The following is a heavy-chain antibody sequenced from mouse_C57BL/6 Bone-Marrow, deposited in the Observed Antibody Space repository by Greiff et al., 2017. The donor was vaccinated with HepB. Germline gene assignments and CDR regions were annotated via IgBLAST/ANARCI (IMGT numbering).Heavy chain of an antibody. CDR2: IDPETGGT. J-gene: IGHJ4*01. Sequence: VKLMESGAELVRPGASVTLSCKASGYTFTDYEMHWVKQTPVHGLEWIGAIDPETGGTAYNQKFKGKAILTADKSSSTAYMELRSLTSEDSAVYYCTRWKGGYYPNSYYYAMDYWGQGTSVTVSS. D-gene: IGHD2-3*01. CDR1: GYTFTDYE. CDR3: TRWKGGYYPNSYYYAMDY. V-gene: IGHV1-15*01.